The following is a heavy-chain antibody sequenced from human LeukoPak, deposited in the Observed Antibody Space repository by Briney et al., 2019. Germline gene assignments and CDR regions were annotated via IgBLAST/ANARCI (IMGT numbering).Heavy chain of an antibody. J-gene: IGHJ5*02. CDR2: IYYSGST. D-gene: IGHD3-22*01. CDR1: GGSISSYY. V-gene: IGHV4-59*12. Sequence: SETLSLTCTVSGGSISSYYWSWIRQPPGKGLEWIGYIYYSGSTYYNPSLKSRVTISVDTSKNQFSLKLSSVTAADTAVYYCAREKSTGYWFDPWGQGTLVTVSS. CDR3: AREKSTGYWFDP.